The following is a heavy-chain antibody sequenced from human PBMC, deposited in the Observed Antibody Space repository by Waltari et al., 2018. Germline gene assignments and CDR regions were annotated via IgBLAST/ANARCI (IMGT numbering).Heavy chain of an antibody. CDR1: GGTFSSHA. D-gene: IGHD6-19*01. J-gene: IGHJ3*02. Sequence: QVQLVPSGAEVKQPGSSVKVSCKASGGTFSSHAISWVGQAPGQGLEWMGGIIPIFGTANYAQKFQGRVTITADKSTSTAYMELSSLRSEDTAVYYCARIRGGYLDDAFDIWGQGTMVTVSS. V-gene: IGHV1-69*14. CDR2: IIPIFGTA. CDR3: ARIRGGYLDDAFDI.